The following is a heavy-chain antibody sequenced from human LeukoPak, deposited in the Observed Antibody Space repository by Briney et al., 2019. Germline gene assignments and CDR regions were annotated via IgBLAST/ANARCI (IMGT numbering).Heavy chain of an antibody. D-gene: IGHD3-3*01. CDR1: GYTFTGYY. CDR3: ARAANDFWSGYSAVDY. V-gene: IGHV1-2*02. J-gene: IGHJ4*02. Sequence: ASVKVSCKASGYTFTGYYMHWVRQAPGQGLEWMGWINPNSGGTNYAQKFQGRVTMTRDTSISTAYMELSRLRSDDTAVYYCARAANDFWSGYSAVDYWGQRTLVTVSS. CDR2: INPNSGGT.